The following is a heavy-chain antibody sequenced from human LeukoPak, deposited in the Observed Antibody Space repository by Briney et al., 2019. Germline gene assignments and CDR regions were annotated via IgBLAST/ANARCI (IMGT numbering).Heavy chain of an antibody. D-gene: IGHD3-22*01. V-gene: IGHV3-74*01. CDR2: INTDGNTR. CDR3: VRDMGYYDKV. Sequence: PGGSMRPSCATSGFTFSTSWMHWVRQAPGKGLVWVSRINTDGNTRNYADSVKGRFTISRDNAKNTLYPQMNSLRAEDTAVYYCVRDMGYYDKVWGQGTLVSVSS. CDR1: GFTFSTSW. J-gene: IGHJ4*02.